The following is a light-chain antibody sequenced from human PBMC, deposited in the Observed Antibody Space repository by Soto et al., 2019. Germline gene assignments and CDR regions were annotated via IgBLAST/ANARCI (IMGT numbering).Light chain of an antibody. CDR1: RSDVGGYNY. V-gene: IGLV2-14*01. Sequence: QSALTQPAYVSGSPGQSITISCTGPRSDVGGYNYVSWYQQHPGKAPKLMIYDVSNRPSGVSNRFSGSKSGNTASLTNSGLQAEDEADYYCSSYTSSSTYVFGTGT. J-gene: IGLJ1*01. CDR2: DVS. CDR3: SSYTSSSTYV.